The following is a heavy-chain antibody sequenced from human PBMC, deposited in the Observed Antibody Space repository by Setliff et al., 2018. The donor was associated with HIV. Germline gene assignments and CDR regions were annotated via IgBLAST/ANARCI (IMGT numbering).Heavy chain of an antibody. CDR2: IHYSGNI. CDR1: GASVRTYY. D-gene: IGHD2-2*01. V-gene: IGHV4-59*02. Sequence: PSETLSRTCTVSGASVRTYYWNWIRQAPGKGLEWIGYIHYSGNINYNPSLKSRVTISVGTSKNQFSLKVTSVPAADTAKYYCASPPGGYCSGSTCLGLDVWGQGTMVTVSS. CDR3: ASPPGGYCSGSTCLGLDV. J-gene: IGHJ3*01.